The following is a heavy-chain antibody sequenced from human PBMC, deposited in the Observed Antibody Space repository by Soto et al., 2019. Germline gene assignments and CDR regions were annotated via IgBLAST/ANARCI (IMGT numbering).Heavy chain of an antibody. CDR3: ARAQSTMVRGVIITGAFDI. D-gene: IGHD3-10*01. J-gene: IGHJ3*02. CDR1: GYTFTGYY. CDR2: INPNSGGT. Sequence: ASVKVSCTASGYTFTGYYMHWVRQAPGQGLEWMGWINPNSGGTNYAQKFQGWVTTTRDTSISTAYMELSRLRSDDTAVYYCARAQSTMVRGVIITGAFDIWGQGTMVTVSS. V-gene: IGHV1-2*04.